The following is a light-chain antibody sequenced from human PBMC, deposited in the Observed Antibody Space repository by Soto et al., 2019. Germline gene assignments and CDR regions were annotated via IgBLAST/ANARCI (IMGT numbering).Light chain of an antibody. CDR2: EVS. J-gene: IGLJ1*01. CDR1: SSDVGSYNL. V-gene: IGLV2-23*02. CDR3: CSYAGSPTFYV. Sequence: QSVLTQPASVSGSPGQSITISCTGTSSDVGSYNLVSWYQQHPGKAPKLMIYEVSKRPSGVSDRFSGSKSGNTASLTISGLQAEDEADYNCCSYAGSPTFYVFGAGTKVTVL.